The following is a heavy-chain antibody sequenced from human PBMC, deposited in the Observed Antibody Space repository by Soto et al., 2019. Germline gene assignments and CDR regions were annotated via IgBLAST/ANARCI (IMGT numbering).Heavy chain of an antibody. J-gene: IGHJ5*02. V-gene: IGHV3-33*01. CDR2: IWYDGSNK. D-gene: IGHD3-10*02. Sequence: QVQLVESGGGVVQPGRSLRLSCAASGFTFRSYGMHWVRQAPGKGLEWLAVIWYDGSNKYYADSVKGRFTISRDNSKNTLYLEMNSPRDEDTDVYYCARDVRSRRYDLWGQGTLVIVSS. CDR3: ARDVRSRRYDL. CDR1: GFTFRSYG.